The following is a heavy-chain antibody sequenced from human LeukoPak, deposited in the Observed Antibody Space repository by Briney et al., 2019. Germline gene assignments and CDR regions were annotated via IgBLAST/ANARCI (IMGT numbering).Heavy chain of an antibody. V-gene: IGHV3-30*02. CDR2: IRHDGSNK. CDR1: GFTFSSYG. D-gene: IGHD2-2*01. Sequence: GGSLRLSCPASGFTFSSYGMHWVRQAPGKGLEWVALIRHDGSNKYYADSVKGRFTISRDNSKNTLYLQMNSLRAEDTAVYYCAKGYCSSTTCSVDYWGQGTLVTVSS. CDR3: AKGYCSSTTCSVDY. J-gene: IGHJ4*02.